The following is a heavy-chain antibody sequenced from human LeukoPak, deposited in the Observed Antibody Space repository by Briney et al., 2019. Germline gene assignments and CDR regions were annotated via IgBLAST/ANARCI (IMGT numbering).Heavy chain of an antibody. V-gene: IGHV3-30-3*01. D-gene: IGHD2-2*01. Sequence: GGSLRLSCEASGFTFSNYAMHWVRQAPGKGLQWVAVISYDGNSQYYTDSVKGRFTISRDNSKNTLYLQMNSLRAEDTAVYYCARDGDVVVVPSSIDNYFDYWGQGTLVTVSS. J-gene: IGHJ4*02. CDR3: ARDGDVVVVPSSIDNYFDY. CDR1: GFTFSNYA. CDR2: ISYDGNSQ.